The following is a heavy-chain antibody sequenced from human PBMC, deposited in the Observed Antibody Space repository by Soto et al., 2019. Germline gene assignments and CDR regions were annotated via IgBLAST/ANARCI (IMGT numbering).Heavy chain of an antibody. V-gene: IGHV3-23*01. Sequence: EVQLLESGGGLVQPGGSLRLSCAASGFTFSSYAMSWVRQAPGKGLEWVSAIRGSGGSTYYADSVKGRITISRDNFKNTLYLQMNSLRAEDTAVYYCAKDPRPSLRFFEWNKYYYYYYMDVWGKGTTVTVSS. CDR1: GFTFSSYA. J-gene: IGHJ6*03. CDR3: AKDPRPSLRFFEWNKYYYYYYMDV. D-gene: IGHD3-3*01. CDR2: IRGSGGST.